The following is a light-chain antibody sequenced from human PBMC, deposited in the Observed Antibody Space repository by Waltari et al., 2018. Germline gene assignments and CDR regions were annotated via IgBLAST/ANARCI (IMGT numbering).Light chain of an antibody. J-gene: IGLJ3*02. Sequence: QAVLTQPSSLSASPGASASLTCTLRNGVNVIYYHIYWYQQKAVSPPQFRLRYKAVSYKQQGSGVPSRFAGSKDASANVGIVLISGLRSEDEADYYCMIWHRGVWVSGGGTQLTVL. CDR3: MIWHRGVWV. CDR1: NGVNVIYYH. V-gene: IGLV5-45*03. CDR2: YKAVSYK.